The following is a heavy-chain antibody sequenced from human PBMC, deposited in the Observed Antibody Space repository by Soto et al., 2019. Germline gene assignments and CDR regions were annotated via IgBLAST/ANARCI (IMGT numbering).Heavy chain of an antibody. CDR3: AKEGSGWPDYYYYYGMDV. Sequence: PGGSLRLSCAASGFTFSSYAMSWVRQAPEKGLEWVSAISGSGGSTYYADSVKGRFTISRDNSKNTLYLQMNSLRAEDTAVYYCAKEGSGWPDYYYYYGMDVWGQGTTVTVSS. D-gene: IGHD6-19*01. CDR2: ISGSGGST. J-gene: IGHJ6*02. V-gene: IGHV3-23*01. CDR1: GFTFSSYA.